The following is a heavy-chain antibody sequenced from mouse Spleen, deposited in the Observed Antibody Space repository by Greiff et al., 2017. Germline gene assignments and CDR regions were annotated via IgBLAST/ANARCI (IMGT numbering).Heavy chain of an antibody. CDR2: IRSKSNNYAT. CDR3: VRLEEVTMDY. J-gene: IGHJ4*01. V-gene: IGHV10-1*01. CDR1: GFSFNTYA. D-gene: IGHD2-1*01. Sequence: DVKLVESGGGLVQPKGSLKLSCAASGFSFNTYAMNWVRQAPGKGLEWVARIRSKSNNYATYYADSVKDRFTISRDDSESMLYLQMNNLKTEDTAMYYCVRLEEVTMDYWGQGTSVTVSS.